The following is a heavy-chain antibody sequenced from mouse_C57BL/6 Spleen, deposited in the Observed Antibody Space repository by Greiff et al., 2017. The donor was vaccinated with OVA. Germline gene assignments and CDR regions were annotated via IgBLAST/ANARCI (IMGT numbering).Heavy chain of an antibody. CDR2: INPGSGGT. CDR3: ARSGVYRMDY. V-gene: IGHV1-54*01. J-gene: IGHJ2*01. Sequence: QVQLQQSGAELVRPGTSVKVSCKASGYAFTNYLIEWVKQRPGQGLEWIGVINPGSGGTNYNEKFKGKATLTADKSSSTAYMQLSSLTSEDSAVYFCARSGVYRMDYWGQGTTLTVSS. CDR1: GYAFTNYL.